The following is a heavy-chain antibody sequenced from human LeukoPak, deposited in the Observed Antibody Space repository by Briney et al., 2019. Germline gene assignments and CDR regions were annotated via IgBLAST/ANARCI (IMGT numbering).Heavy chain of an antibody. J-gene: IGHJ4*02. V-gene: IGHV4-34*01. D-gene: IGHD5-18*01. CDR2: INHSGST. CDR3: ARGGYSYVDY. CDR1: GGSFSGYY. Sequence: SETLSLTCAVYGGSFSGYYWSWIRQPPGKGLEWIGEINHSGSTNYNPSLKSRVTISVDPSKNQFSLKLSSVTAADTAVYYCARGGYSYVDYWGQGTLVTVSS.